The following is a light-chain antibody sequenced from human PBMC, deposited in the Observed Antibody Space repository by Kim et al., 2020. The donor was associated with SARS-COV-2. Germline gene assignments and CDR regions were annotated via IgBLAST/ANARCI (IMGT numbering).Light chain of an antibody. Sequence: PGKTARITCGGNSIGGKSVHWYQQKPGPAPVLVISYDSDRPSGIPERFSGSNSGNSATLTISRVEAGDEADYYCQVWDSSSDHRVVFGGGTQLTVL. V-gene: IGLV3-21*04. CDR1: SIGGKS. CDR2: YDS. CDR3: QVWDSSSDHRVV. J-gene: IGLJ2*01.